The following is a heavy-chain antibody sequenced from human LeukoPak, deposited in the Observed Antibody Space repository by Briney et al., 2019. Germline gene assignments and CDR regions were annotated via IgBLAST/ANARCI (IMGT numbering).Heavy chain of an antibody. CDR3: ARAFLVGYSPEEYFFDY. D-gene: IGHD2-15*01. CDR1: GGSIRSSSW. J-gene: IGHJ4*02. CDR2: IYHSGTT. V-gene: IGHV4-4*02. Sequence: SGTLSLTCTVSGGSIRSSSWWSWVRQPPGKGLECIGEIYHSGTTNYNPSLKSRVTISVDESKNQFSLKLNSVIAADTAVYYCARAFLVGYSPEEYFFDYWGQGTLVTVSS.